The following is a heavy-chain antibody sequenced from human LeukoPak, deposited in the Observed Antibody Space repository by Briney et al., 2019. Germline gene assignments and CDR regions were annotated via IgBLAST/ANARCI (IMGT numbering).Heavy chain of an antibody. J-gene: IGHJ3*02. CDR1: GYTFTGYY. CDR3: ASDWGLIQLEYCSNTNCYMGAFDI. D-gene: IGHD2-2*02. CDR2: INPNSGGT. V-gene: IGHV1-2*02. Sequence: GASVKVSCKASGYTFTGYYMHWVRQAPGQGLEWMGWINPNSGGTNYAQKFQVRVTMTRDTSISTAYMELSRLRSDDTAVYYCASDWGLIQLEYCSNTNCYMGAFDIWGEGTMLTASS.